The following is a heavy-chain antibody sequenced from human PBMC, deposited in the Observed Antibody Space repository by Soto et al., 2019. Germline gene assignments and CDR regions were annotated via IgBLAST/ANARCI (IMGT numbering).Heavy chain of an antibody. D-gene: IGHD3-22*01. CDR2: IYYSGST. J-gene: IGHJ4*02. CDR1: GGSFSGFY. Sequence: PSETLSLTCAIYGGSFSGFYWSWIRQPPGKGLEWIGYIYYSGSTNYNPSLKSRVTISVDTSKNQFSLKLSSVTAADTAVYYCARNYDSSGYYMDYFDYWGQGTLVTVSS. V-gene: IGHV4-59*01. CDR3: ARNYDSSGYYMDYFDY.